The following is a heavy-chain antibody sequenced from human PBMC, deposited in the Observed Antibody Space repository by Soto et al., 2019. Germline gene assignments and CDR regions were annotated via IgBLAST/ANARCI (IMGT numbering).Heavy chain of an antibody. V-gene: IGHV1-18*01. D-gene: IGHD2-15*01. CDR3: ARTCRSGGSCYLEY. CDR1: GYNFFSFG. J-gene: IGHJ4*02. CDR2: VSVLSGDT. Sequence: ASVKVSCKASGYNFFSFGISWVRQAPGQGLEWVGWVSVLSGDTSSAQNFQGRVTVTTDTSTSTAYLEVGSLRSDDTAVYYGARTCRSGGSCYLEYWGEGTRVTVSS.